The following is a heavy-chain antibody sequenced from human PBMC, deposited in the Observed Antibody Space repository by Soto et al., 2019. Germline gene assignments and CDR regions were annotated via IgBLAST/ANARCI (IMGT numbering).Heavy chain of an antibody. J-gene: IGHJ5*02. D-gene: IGHD3-3*01. CDR2: ISTYSGDT. Sequence: QVHLVQSGVEVKTPGASVKVSCQASGYTFFTYDISWVRQAPGQGLEWMGWISTYSGDTKYAQKFQGRATMTTDTSTTTAYLELRSLRSDDTAVYYCARQHGTTTSENWFDPWGQGTLVTVSS. V-gene: IGHV1-18*01. CDR3: ARQHGTTTSENWFDP. CDR1: GYTFFTYD.